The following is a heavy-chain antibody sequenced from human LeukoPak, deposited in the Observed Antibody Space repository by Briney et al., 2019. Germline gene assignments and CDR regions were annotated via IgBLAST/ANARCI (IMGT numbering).Heavy chain of an antibody. Sequence: ASVKVSCKASGYTFTSYGISWVRQAPGQGLEWMGWIGAYNGNTNYAQKLQGRVTMTTDTSTSTAYMELRSLRSDDTAVYYCARDQGANYYYYGMDVWGQGTTVTVSS. V-gene: IGHV1-18*01. J-gene: IGHJ6*02. CDR3: ARDQGANYYYYGMDV. CDR1: GYTFTSYG. D-gene: IGHD3-16*01. CDR2: IGAYNGNT.